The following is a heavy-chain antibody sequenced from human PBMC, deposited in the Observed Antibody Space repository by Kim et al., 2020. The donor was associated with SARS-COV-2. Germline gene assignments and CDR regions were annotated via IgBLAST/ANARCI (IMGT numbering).Heavy chain of an antibody. CDR2: IYYSGST. Sequence: SETLSLTCTVSGGSISSGGYYWSWIRQHPGKGLEWIGYIYYSGSTYYNPSLKSRVTISVDTSKNQFSLKLSSVTAADTAVYYCARDRRWDSGYDYYYYYGMDVWGQGTTVTVSS. J-gene: IGHJ6*02. CDR1: GGSISSGGYY. V-gene: IGHV4-31*03. CDR3: ARDRRWDSGYDYYYYYGMDV. D-gene: IGHD5-12*01.